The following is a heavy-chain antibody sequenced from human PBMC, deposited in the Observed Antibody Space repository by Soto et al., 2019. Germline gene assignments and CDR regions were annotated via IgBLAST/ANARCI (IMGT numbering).Heavy chain of an antibody. D-gene: IGHD2-2*01. CDR1: GGTFGSYA. CDR3: ARSQGSSTSLEIYYYYYYGMDV. CDR2: IIPIPGTA. Sequence: QVQLVQSGAEVKKPGSSVKVSCKASGGTFGSYAISWVRQAPGHGLEWMGGIIPIPGTANYAQKFQGRVTIAAAESTSTAYMELSSLRSEETAVYYCARSQGSSTSLEIYYYYYYGMDVWGQGTTVTVSS. J-gene: IGHJ6*02. V-gene: IGHV1-69*01.